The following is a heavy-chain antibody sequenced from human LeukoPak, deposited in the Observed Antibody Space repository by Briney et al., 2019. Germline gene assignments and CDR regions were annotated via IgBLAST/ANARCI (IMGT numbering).Heavy chain of an antibody. J-gene: IGHJ4*02. CDR1: GYTFTSYG. Sequence: ASVKVSCKASGYTFTSYGISWVRQAPGQGLEWMGWISAYNGNANYAQKLQGRVTMTTDTSTSTAYMELRSLRSDDTAVYYCARDPGSGWHGDFDYWGQGTLVTVSS. D-gene: IGHD6-19*01. CDR3: ARDPGSGWHGDFDY. CDR2: ISAYNGNA. V-gene: IGHV1-18*01.